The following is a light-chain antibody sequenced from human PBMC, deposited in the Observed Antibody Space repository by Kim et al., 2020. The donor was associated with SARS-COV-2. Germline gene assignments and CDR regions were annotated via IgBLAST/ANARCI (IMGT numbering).Light chain of an antibody. V-gene: IGKV4-1*01. CDR1: QSVLYSSNNKNF. CDR2: WAS. J-gene: IGKJ2*01. CDR3: EKYYSSPYT. Sequence: DIVMTQSPDSLAVSLGERATINCKSSQSVLYSSNNKNFLAWYQQKPGQPPKVLIYWASTRESGVPDRFSGSGSATDFTLTISSLQAEDVAVYFCEKYYSSPYTLVQGNKLEI.